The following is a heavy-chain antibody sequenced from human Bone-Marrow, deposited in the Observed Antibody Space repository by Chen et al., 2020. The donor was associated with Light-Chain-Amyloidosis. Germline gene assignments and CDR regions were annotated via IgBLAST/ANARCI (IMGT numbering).Heavy chain of an antibody. Sequence: EVLLEQSGPEVKKPGESLKISCKGSGYTFPNYWIGWVRQMPGKGLEWVGVIYPDDSDARYSPSFEGQVTNTADKSITTAYLQWRSLKASDTAMYYCARRRDSYNFDYWGQGTLVTVSS. V-gene: IGHV5-51*01. D-gene: IGHD1-26*01. CDR1: GYTFPNYW. CDR2: IYPDDSDA. CDR3: ARRRDSYNFDY. J-gene: IGHJ4*02.